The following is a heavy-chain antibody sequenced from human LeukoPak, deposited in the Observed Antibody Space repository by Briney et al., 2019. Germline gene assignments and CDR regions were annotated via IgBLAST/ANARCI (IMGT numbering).Heavy chain of an antibody. CDR2: ISGSGVTT. V-gene: IGHV3-23*01. Sequence: PGGSLRLSCAVSGFTFASYAMSWVRQAPGEGLEWVSAISGSGVTTYYADSVKGRITISRDNSKNTLYLQVTSLRAEDTAVFYCAKHLIDYSRSCLDYWGQGTLVTVSS. CDR1: GFTFASYA. J-gene: IGHJ4*02. CDR3: AKHLIDYSRSCLDY. D-gene: IGHD6-13*01.